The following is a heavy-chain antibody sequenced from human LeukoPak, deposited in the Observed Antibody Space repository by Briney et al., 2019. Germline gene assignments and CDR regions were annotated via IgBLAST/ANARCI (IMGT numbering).Heavy chain of an antibody. CDR2: IWYDGSNK. D-gene: IGHD3-22*01. V-gene: IGHV3-33*01. J-gene: IGHJ4*02. CDR1: GVSFSGYA. Sequence: PGGSLRLSCAVSGVSFSGYAMHWVRQAPGKGLEWVAVIWYDGSNKYYADSVKGRFTISRDNSKNSLFLQMNSLRAEDTAVYYCARINYDSSGTFDYWGQGTLVTVSS. CDR3: ARINYDSSGTFDY.